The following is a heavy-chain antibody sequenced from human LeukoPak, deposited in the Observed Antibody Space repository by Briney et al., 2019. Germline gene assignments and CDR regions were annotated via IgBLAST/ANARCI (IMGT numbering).Heavy chain of an antibody. CDR3: ARGGAAALDV. CDR2: ISAYNGNT. CDR1: GYTFTSYG. J-gene: IGHJ6*02. D-gene: IGHD6-13*01. Sequence: ASVKVSCKASGYTFTSYGISWVRQAPGQGLEWMGWISAYNGNTNYAQKFQGRVTITRDTSGITAYMELNSLTSEDTAVYYCARGGAAALDVWGQGTTVTVSS. V-gene: IGHV1-18*01.